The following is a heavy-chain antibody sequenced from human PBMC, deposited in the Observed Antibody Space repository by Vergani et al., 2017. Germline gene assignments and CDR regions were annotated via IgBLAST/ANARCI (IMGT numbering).Heavy chain of an antibody. CDR3: RRGRGYSFCYSDY. Sequence: EVQLVESGGGLVKPGGSLRLSCTASGFTFGDYAMSWVRQAPGKGLEWVGFIRSKAYGGTTEYAASVKGRFTISRDDSKRLAYLQLSGLKTEDTAVYFCRRGRGYSFCYSDYWGQGTLVTVSS. D-gene: IGHD5-18*01. CDR2: IRSKAYGGTT. V-gene: IGHV3-49*04. J-gene: IGHJ4*02. CDR1: GFTFGDYA.